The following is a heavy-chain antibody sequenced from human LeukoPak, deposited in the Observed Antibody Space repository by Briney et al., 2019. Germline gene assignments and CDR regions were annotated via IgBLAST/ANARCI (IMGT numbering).Heavy chain of an antibody. CDR3: ARDLSPREYYDILTGYYGY. Sequence: GASVKVSCKASGGTFSSYAISWVRQAPGQGLEWMGWISAYNGNTNYAQKLQGRVTMTTDTSTSTAYMELRSLRSDDTTVYYCARDLSPREYYDILTGYYGYWGQGTLVTVSS. CDR2: ISAYNGNT. J-gene: IGHJ4*02. V-gene: IGHV1-18*01. D-gene: IGHD3-9*01. CDR1: GGTFSSYA.